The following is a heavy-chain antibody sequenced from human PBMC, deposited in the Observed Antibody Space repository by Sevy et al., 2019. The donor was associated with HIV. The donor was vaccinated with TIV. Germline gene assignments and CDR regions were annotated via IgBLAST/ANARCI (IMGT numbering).Heavy chain of an antibody. D-gene: IGHD3-10*01. Sequence: GGSLRLSCAVSGFTFRNFWMSWVRQAPGKGLEWVANIRQDGSEKYYVDSERGRFTISRDNAKNSLFLQLNSLRADDTAIYYCAKSYFGSGTSYGMDLWGRGTTVTVSS. CDR1: GFTFRNFW. J-gene: IGHJ6*02. CDR2: IRQDGSEK. V-gene: IGHV3-7*01. CDR3: AKSYFGSGTSYGMDL.